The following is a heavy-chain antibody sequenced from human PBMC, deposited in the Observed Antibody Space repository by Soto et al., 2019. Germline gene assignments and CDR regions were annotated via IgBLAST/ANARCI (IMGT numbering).Heavy chain of an antibody. J-gene: IGHJ6*02. CDR2: IDWDDDK. CDR1: GGSISSYYW. V-gene: IGHV2-70*18. Sequence: TLSLTCTVSGGSISSYYWSWIRQPPGKALEWLALIDWDDDKYYSTSLQTRLTISKDTSKNQVVLTMTNMDPVDTATYYCARTTASGYDFVYYYYGLDVWGQGTTVTVSS. CDR3: ARTTASGYDFVYYYYGLDV. D-gene: IGHD5-12*01.